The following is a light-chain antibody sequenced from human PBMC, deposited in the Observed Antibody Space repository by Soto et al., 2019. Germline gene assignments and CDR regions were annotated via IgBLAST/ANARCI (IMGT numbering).Light chain of an antibody. V-gene: IGKV3-15*01. CDR3: QQYNNWPLYT. J-gene: IGKJ2*01. Sequence: EIVMTQSPATLSVSPGERATLSCRASQRVGGNLAWYQQRPGRAPRLLIYDASTRDTDIPARFSGSGSGTEFNLTISSRQSEDFALYYCQQYNNWPLYTFGQGTKLEIK. CDR2: DAS. CDR1: QRVGGN.